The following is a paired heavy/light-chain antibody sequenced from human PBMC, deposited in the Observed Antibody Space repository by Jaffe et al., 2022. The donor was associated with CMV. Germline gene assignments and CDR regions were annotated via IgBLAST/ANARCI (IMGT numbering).Light chain of an antibody. CDR2: EVS. CDR1: SSDVGSYNL. Sequence: QSALTQPASVSGSPGQSITISCTGTSSDVGSYNLVSWYQQHPGKAPKLMIYEVSKRPSGVSNRFSGSKSGNTASLTISGLQAEDEADYYCCSYAGSSRVFGGGTKLTVL. V-gene: IGLV2-23*02. CDR3: CSYAGSSRV. J-gene: IGLJ3*02.
Heavy chain of an antibody. D-gene: IGHD1-26*01. CDR2: ISSSSSYI. Sequence: EVQLVESGGGLVKPGGSLRLSCAASGFTFSSYSMNWVRQAPGKGLEWVSSISSSSSYIYYADSVKGRFTISRDNAKNSLYLQMNSLRAEDTAVYYCARVRRWELLEEGHAFDIWGQGTMVTVSS. CDR1: GFTFSSYS. V-gene: IGHV3-21*01. J-gene: IGHJ3*02. CDR3: ARVRRWELLEEGHAFDI.